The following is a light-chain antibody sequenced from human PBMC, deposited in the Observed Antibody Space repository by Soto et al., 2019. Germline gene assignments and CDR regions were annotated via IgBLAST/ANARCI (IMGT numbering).Light chain of an antibody. V-gene: IGKV3-20*01. CDR3: QQYGSLPPT. CDR2: GAS. J-gene: IGKJ1*01. Sequence: EIVLTQSPGTLSLSPGERATLSCRASQSVSTNYLAWYQRKPGQAPRLLIYGASSRATGVPDRFSGSGSGTDFTLTITRLEPEDFAVYYCQQYGSLPPTFGQGTKVEIK. CDR1: QSVSTNY.